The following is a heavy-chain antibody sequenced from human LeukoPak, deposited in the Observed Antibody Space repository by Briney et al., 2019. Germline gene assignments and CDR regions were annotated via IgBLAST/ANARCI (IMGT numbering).Heavy chain of an antibody. J-gene: IGHJ4*02. V-gene: IGHV3-7*01. Sequence: GGSLRLSCAASGFTFSTYWMTWVRQAPGKGLDWVGNIKQDGSETYYADSLKGRFTISRDNAKNSLYLHMNSLRAEDTAVYYCARDYGGSSPFDYWGQGTLVTVSS. D-gene: IGHD4-23*01. CDR3: ARDYGGSSPFDY. CDR1: GFTFSTYW. CDR2: IKQDGSET.